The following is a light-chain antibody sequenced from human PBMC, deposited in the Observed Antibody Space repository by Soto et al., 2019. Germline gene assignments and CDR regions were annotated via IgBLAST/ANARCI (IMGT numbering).Light chain of an antibody. V-gene: IGKV3-15*01. CDR3: QQYNNWPRT. J-gene: IGKJ1*01. CDR2: GAS. Sequence: EIVMTQSPATLPVSPGERAPLSCRASQSVSSNLAWYQQKPGQAPRLLIYGASTRATGIPARCSGSGSGTEFTLTISSLQAEDFAVYYCQQYNNWPRTFGQGTKVDIK. CDR1: QSVSSN.